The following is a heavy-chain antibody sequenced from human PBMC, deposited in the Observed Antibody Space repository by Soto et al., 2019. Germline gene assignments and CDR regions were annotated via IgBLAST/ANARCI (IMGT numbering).Heavy chain of an antibody. J-gene: IGHJ4*02. CDR1: GGSISSGGYY. V-gene: IGHV4-30-4*01. D-gene: IGHD1-7*01. Sequence: LSITCPVSGGSISSGGYYWSWIRQPPGKGLEWIGYIYDSGSTYYNPSLKRRVTISVDTSKNQFSPKLISVTAADSAVYYCASKNKWNCNDDEWGEGNMVTI. CDR2: IYDSGST. CDR3: ASKNKWNCNDDE.